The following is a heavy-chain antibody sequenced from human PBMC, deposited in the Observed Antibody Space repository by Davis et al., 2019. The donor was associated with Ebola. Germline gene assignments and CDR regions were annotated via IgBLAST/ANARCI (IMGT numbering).Heavy chain of an antibody. CDR3: AKDWQPSI. CDR2: ISNSGDRT. J-gene: IGHJ4*02. D-gene: IGHD1-14*01. CDR1: GFPFSICG. Sequence: PGGSLRPSCTASGFPFSICGMSWVRQAPGKGLEWVSFISNSGDRTYYTDSVKGRFTISRDNSKNTLSLQMNSLTAEDTALYYCAKDWQPSIWGQGTLVTVSS. V-gene: IGHV3-23*01.